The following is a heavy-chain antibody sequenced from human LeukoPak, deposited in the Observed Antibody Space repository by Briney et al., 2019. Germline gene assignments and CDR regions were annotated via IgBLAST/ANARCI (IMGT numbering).Heavy chain of an antibody. CDR1: GFTISSYW. CDR3: ARAATRLDY. V-gene: IGHV3-74*01. Sequence: GGSLRLSCAASGFTISSYWMHWVRQAPGKGLVWVSRINSDGSPTSYAASVQGRFTISRDNAKNTLYLQMNSLRAEDTAVYYCARAATRLDYWGQGTLVTVSS. J-gene: IGHJ4*02. CDR2: INSDGSPT. D-gene: IGHD1-26*01.